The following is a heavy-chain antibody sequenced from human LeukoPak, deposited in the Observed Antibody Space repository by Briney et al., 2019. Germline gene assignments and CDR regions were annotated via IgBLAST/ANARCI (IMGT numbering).Heavy chain of an antibody. D-gene: IGHD6-19*01. CDR2: IRYDGSNK. CDR3: AKDPTMAGTHNHFDF. V-gene: IGHV3-30*02. Sequence: PGGSLRLSCAASGFSFSSYGMHWVRQAPGKGLEWVAFIRYDGSNKYYADSVKGRFTISRDNSKNTLYLQMNSLRAEDTAVYYCAKDPTMAGTHNHFDFWGQGTLVTASS. J-gene: IGHJ4*02. CDR1: GFSFSSYG.